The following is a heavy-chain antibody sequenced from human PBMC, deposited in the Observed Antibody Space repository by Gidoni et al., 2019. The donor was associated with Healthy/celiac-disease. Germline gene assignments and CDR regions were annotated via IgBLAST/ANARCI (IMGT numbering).Heavy chain of an antibody. V-gene: IGHV4-30-4*01. CDR1: GGSISSGDYY. Sequence: QVQLQESGPGRVKPSQTLSLTCTVSGGSISSGDYYWSWIRQPPGKGLEWIGYSYYIGSTYYNPSLKSRFTISVDTSKNQFSLKLSSVTAADTAVYYCARETRYYYANPDAFDIWGQGTMVTVSS. J-gene: IGHJ3*02. D-gene: IGHD3-10*01. CDR3: ARETRYYYANPDAFDI. CDR2: SYYIGST.